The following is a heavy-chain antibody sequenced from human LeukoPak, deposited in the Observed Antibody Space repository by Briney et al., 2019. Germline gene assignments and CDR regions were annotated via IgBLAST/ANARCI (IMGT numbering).Heavy chain of an antibody. CDR1: GFTFSSCW. Sequence: GGSLRLSCAASGFTFSSCWMTWARQAPGKGLEWVASIVEDGSQKYYVDSVKGRFTISRDNAKNSLYLQMNSLEAEDTAVYYCARDVIGGDTLDSWGQGTLVTVSS. CDR3: ARDVIGGDTLDS. D-gene: IGHD2-21*02. CDR2: IVEDGSQK. J-gene: IGHJ4*02. V-gene: IGHV3-7*01.